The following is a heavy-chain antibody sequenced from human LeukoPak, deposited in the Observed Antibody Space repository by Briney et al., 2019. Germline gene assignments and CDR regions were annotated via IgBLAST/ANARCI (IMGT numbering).Heavy chain of an antibody. Sequence: ASVKVSCKASGYTFTSYAMHWVRQATGQRPEWMGWINAGNGNTKYSQKFQGRVTITRDTSASTAYMELSSLRSEDTAVYYCARDPNPYYYDSSGYYNGGYWGQGTLVTVSS. CDR2: INAGNGNT. D-gene: IGHD3-22*01. CDR1: GYTFTSYA. V-gene: IGHV1-3*01. J-gene: IGHJ4*02. CDR3: ARDPNPYYYDSSGYYNGGY.